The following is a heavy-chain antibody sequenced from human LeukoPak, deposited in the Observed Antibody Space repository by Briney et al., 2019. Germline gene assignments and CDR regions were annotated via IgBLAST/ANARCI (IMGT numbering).Heavy chain of an antibody. V-gene: IGHV1-24*01. CDR2: FDPEDGET. J-gene: IGHJ4*02. D-gene: IGHD3-22*01. CDR1: GYTLTELS. Sequence: VSVKVSCKVSGYTLTELSMHWVRQAPGKGLEWMGGFDPEDGETIYAQKFQGRVTMTEDTSTDTAYMELSSLRSEDTAVYYCATLGTPYDSSGRDYWGQGTLVTVSS. CDR3: ATLGTPYDSSGRDY.